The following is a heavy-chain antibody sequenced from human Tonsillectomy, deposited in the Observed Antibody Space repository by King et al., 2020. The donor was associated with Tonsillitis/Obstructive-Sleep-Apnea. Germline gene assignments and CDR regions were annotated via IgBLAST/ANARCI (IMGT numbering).Heavy chain of an antibody. CDR3: AKDLRCSSFSCYSDYYYYMDV. CDR2: ISGRGHMT. D-gene: IGHD2-2*01. V-gene: IGHV3-23*01. Sequence: VQLLESGGGLVQPGGSLRLSCAASGFTFNSYAMIWVRQAPGKGLEWVSSISGRGHMTYYADSVKGRFTISRDNSKNTVSLQMNSLRAEDTAVYYCAKDLRCSSFSCYSDYYYYMDVWGKGTTVTVSS. CDR1: GFTFNSYA. J-gene: IGHJ6*03.